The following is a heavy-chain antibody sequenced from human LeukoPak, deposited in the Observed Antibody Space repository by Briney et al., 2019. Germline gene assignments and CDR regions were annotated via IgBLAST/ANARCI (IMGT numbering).Heavy chain of an antibody. V-gene: IGHV3-15*01. CDR1: GFTFSTAW. J-gene: IGHJ4*02. CDR3: WYAPDY. Sequence: GGSLRLSCAASGFTFSTAWTSWVRQAPGKGLEWVGRIKSKTDGGTTEHAAPVKGRFTISRDDSKNTLYLQMDSLIIDDTAVYYCWYAPDYWGRGTLVTVSS. CDR2: IKSKTDGGTT. D-gene: IGHD6-13*01.